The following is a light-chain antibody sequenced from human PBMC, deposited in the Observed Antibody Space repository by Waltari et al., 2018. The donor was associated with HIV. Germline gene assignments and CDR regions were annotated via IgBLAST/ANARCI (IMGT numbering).Light chain of an antibody. Sequence: EIVLTQSPGALSLSPGERATLSCRASQSVTRHYLAWYQHKPCQGPSLLIYDASIRATGIPDRFSGGGSGTDFTLTISRLEPEDFAAYYCQQYNSSPLTFGGGTKVEIK. V-gene: IGKV3-20*01. CDR1: QSVTRHY. J-gene: IGKJ4*01. CDR3: QQYNSSPLT. CDR2: DAS.